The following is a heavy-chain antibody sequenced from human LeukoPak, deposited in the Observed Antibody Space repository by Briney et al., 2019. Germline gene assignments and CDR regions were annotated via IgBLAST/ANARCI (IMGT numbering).Heavy chain of an antibody. J-gene: IGHJ4*02. CDR3: ARDLDRGYYFDY. Sequence: GGSLRLSCAASGFTCSDYYMNWIRQAPGKGLEWVSYISSRDSTIYYADSVKGRFTVSRDNAKNSLYLQMNSLRAEDTAVYYCARDLDRGYYFDYWGQGTLVTVSS. V-gene: IGHV3-11*04. CDR2: ISSRDSTI. CDR1: GFTCSDYY.